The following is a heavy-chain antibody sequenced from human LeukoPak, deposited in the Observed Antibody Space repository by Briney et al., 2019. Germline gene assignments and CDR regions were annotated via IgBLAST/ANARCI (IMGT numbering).Heavy chain of an antibody. V-gene: IGHV1-69*06. D-gene: IGHD3-9*01. CDR3: ARDAYDILTGYLIYNWFDP. CDR1: GGTFSSYA. CDR2: IIPIFGTA. Sequence: ASVKVSCKASGGTFSSYAISWVRQAPGQGLEWMGGIIPIFGTANYAQKFQGRVTITADKSTSTAYMELSSLRSEDTAVYYCARDAYDILTGYLIYNWFDPWGQGTLVTVSS. J-gene: IGHJ5*02.